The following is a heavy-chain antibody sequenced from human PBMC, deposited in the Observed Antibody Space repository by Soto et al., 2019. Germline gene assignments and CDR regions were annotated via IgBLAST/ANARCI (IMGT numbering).Heavy chain of an antibody. D-gene: IGHD3-16*01. Sequence: GGSLRLSCAASGFTFDDYAMHWVRQAPGKGLEWVSGISWNSGSIGYADSVKGRFTISRDNAKNSLYLQMNSLRAEDTALYYCAKDLGDDYSHMDVWGKGTTVTVSS. J-gene: IGHJ6*03. CDR1: GFTFDDYA. V-gene: IGHV3-9*01. CDR2: ISWNSGSI. CDR3: AKDLGDDYSHMDV.